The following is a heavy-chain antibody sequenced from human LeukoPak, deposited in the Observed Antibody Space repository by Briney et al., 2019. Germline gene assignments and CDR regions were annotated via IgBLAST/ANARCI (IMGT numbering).Heavy chain of an antibody. Sequence: QAGGSLRLSCAASGFTFSSYAMSWVRQAPGKGLKWVSAISGSGGSTYYADSVKGRFTISRDNSKNTLYLQMNSLRAEDTAVYYCAKDHSPSSGWYFDYWGQGTLVTVSS. CDR3: AKDHSPSSGWYFDY. CDR2: ISGSGGST. J-gene: IGHJ4*02. D-gene: IGHD6-19*01. CDR1: GFTFSSYA. V-gene: IGHV3-23*01.